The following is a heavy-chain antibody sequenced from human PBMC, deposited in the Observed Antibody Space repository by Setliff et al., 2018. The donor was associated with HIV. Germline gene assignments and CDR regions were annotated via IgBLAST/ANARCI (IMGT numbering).Heavy chain of an antibody. D-gene: IGHD5-18*01. Sequence: SVKVSCKASGGTFSRHAISWVRQAPGQGLEWMRGIVPMSGTADYAQKFQGRVTITADESTSTAYMELISLRSEDTAVYYCARDQISAYSYGGEVYYYYMDVWGKGTTVTVSS. V-gene: IGHV1-69*13. CDR1: GGTFSRHA. CDR3: ARDQISAYSYGGEVYYYYMDV. CDR2: IVPMSGTA. J-gene: IGHJ6*03.